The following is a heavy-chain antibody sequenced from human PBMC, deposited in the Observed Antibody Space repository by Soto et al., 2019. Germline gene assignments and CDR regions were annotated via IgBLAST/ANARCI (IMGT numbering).Heavy chain of an antibody. CDR3: ARVLPYCSSTSCYKREYYYYGMDV. CDR1: GGSFSGYY. J-gene: IGHJ6*02. Sequence: SETLSPTCAVYGGSFSGYYWSWIRQPPGKGLEWIGEINHSGSTNYNPSLKSRVTISVDTSKNQFSLKLSSVTAADTAVYYCARVLPYCSSTSCYKREYYYYGMDVWGQGTTVTVSS. D-gene: IGHD2-2*01. CDR2: INHSGST. V-gene: IGHV4-34*01.